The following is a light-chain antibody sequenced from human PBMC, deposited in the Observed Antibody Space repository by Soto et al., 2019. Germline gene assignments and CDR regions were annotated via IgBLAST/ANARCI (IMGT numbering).Light chain of an antibody. Sequence: QSVLKQPPSVSGAPGQRVTISCTGNSSNIGAGYDVHWYQQLPGTAPKLLIYGNSNRPSGVPDRFSGSKSGTSASLAITGLQAEDEADYYCQSYDSSLSGAAFGGGTQLTVL. CDR3: QSYDSSLSGAA. CDR2: GNS. J-gene: IGLJ7*01. CDR1: SSNIGAGYD. V-gene: IGLV1-40*01.